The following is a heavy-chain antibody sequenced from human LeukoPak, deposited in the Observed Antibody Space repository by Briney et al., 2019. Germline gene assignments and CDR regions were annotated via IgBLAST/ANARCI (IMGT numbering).Heavy chain of an antibody. V-gene: IGHV1-2*02. J-gene: IGHJ1*01. CDR3: ARGSYDSSDFEYFHH. Sequence: ASVKVSCKASVYTLTRNYMHWVRQAPGQGLEWMGGIKPNSGGTNYAQKFQGRVTMTRDTSIGTAYMELNRLRSDDTAVYYCARGSYDSSDFEYFHHWGQGTLVTVP. CDR2: IKPNSGGT. CDR1: VYTLTRNY. D-gene: IGHD3-22*01.